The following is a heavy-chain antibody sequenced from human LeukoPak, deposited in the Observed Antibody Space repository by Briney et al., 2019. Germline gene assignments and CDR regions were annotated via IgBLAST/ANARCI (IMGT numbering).Heavy chain of an antibody. CDR1: GFSFSSYA. Sequence: PGGSLRLSCAASGFSFSSYAMSWVRQAPGQGLEWVSAISGSGGSTYYADSVKGRFTISRDNSKNTLYLQMNSLRAEDTAVYCCAKDATMVRGVTPDYWGQGTLVTVSS. CDR2: ISGSGGST. CDR3: AKDATMVRGVTPDY. V-gene: IGHV3-23*01. J-gene: IGHJ4*02. D-gene: IGHD3-10*01.